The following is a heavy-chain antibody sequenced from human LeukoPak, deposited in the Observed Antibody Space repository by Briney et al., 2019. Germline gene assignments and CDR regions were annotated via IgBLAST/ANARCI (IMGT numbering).Heavy chain of an antibody. CDR3: ARGVGHSSGWRGYYFDY. CDR1: GGSISSTNYY. V-gene: IGHV4-39*07. D-gene: IGHD6-19*01. CDR2: IYYSGST. Sequence: SETLSLTCTVSGGSISSTNYYWGWIRQPPGKGLEWIGSIYYSGSTYYNPSLKSRVTISVDTSKNQFSLKLSSVTAADTAVYYCARGVGHSSGWRGYYFDYWGQGTLVTVSS. J-gene: IGHJ4*02.